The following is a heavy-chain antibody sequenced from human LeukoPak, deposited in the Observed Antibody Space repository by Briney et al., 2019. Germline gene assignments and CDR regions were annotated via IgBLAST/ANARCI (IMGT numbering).Heavy chain of an antibody. V-gene: IGHV3-73*01. D-gene: IGHD3-9*01. CDR1: GFTFSGSD. Sequence: GGSLRLSGAASGFTFSGSDLHGVRQASGKGREWVGRIRSKANSYATAYAASVKGRFTISRDDSKNTAYLQMNSLKTEDTAVYYCTRLGRDWPYHGMDVWGQGTTVTVSS. CDR3: TRLGRDWPYHGMDV. CDR2: IRSKANSYAT. J-gene: IGHJ6*02.